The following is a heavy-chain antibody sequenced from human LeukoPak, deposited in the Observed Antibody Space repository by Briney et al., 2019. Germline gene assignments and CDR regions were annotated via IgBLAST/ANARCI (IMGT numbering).Heavy chain of an antibody. V-gene: IGHV3-23*01. D-gene: IGHD3-9*01. CDR2: VGGSGGST. Sequence: PGGSLRLSCVVSGIPFSDFYMNWIRQAPGKGLEWVSLVGGSGGSTYYADSVKGRFTISRDNSKNTLYLQMNSLRAEDTAVYYCARVRGLRYFDWYYYGMDVWGQGTTVTVSS. CDR3: ARVRGLRYFDWYYYGMDV. J-gene: IGHJ6*02. CDR1: GIPFSDFY.